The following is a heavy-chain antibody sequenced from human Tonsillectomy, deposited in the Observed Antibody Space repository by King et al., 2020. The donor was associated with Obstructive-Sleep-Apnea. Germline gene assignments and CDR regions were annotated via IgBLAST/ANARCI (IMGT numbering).Heavy chain of an antibody. V-gene: IGHV3-30*02. CDR1: GFTFSSYG. Sequence: VQLVESGGGVVQPGRSLRLSCAASGFTFSSYGMHWVRQAPGKGLEWVAFILYDGSNKYYADSVKGRFTISRDNSKNTLYLQMNRLRAEDTAVYYCANDFAPARSTTSCLCVAFDPWGHGLLVTVS. CDR2: ILYDGSNK. D-gene: IGHD2-2*01. J-gene: IGHJ5*02. CDR3: ANDFAPARSTTSCLCVAFDP.